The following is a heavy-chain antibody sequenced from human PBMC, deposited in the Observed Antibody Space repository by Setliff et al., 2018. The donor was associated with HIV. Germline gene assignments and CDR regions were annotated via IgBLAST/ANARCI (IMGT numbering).Heavy chain of an antibody. V-gene: IGHV4-61*01. D-gene: IGHD3-22*01. Sequence: PSETLSLTCTVSGDSVRSSRYYWNWIRQPPGKGLEWIGFIFASGDTKYNPSLKSRVTMSVDTSKNQFSLRLTSVTAADTAVYFCARLRITMIMMLNYFDYWGQGTLVTVSS. CDR3: ARLRITMIMMLNYFDY. CDR2: IFASGDT. CDR1: GDSVRSSRYY. J-gene: IGHJ4*02.